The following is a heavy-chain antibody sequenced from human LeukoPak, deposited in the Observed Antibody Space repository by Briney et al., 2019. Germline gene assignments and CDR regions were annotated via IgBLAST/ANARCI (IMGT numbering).Heavy chain of an antibody. CDR3: ARLASGSYGPLTPFDY. D-gene: IGHD1-26*01. V-gene: IGHV4-39*01. CDR2: IYYSGST. Sequence: SETLSLTCTVSGGSISNRSYYWGWIRQPPGKGLEWIASIYYSGSTYYNPSLKSRVTISIDTSKNQFSEKLSSVTAADTAVYYSARLASGSYGPLTPFDYWGQGTLVTVSS. J-gene: IGHJ4*02. CDR1: GGSISNRSYY.